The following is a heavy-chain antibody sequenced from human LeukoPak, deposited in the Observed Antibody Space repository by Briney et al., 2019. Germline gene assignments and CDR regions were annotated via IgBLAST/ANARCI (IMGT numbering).Heavy chain of an antibody. J-gene: IGHJ4*02. Sequence: SETLSLTCAVYGGSFSGYYWSWIRQPPGKGLEWIGEINHSGSTNYNPSLKSRVTISVDTSKNQFSLKLSSVTAADTAVYYCARGGSVDIVVVVAASPYYFDYWGQGTLVTVSS. CDR2: INHSGST. CDR1: GGSFSGYY. V-gene: IGHV4-34*01. CDR3: ARGGSVDIVVVVAASPYYFDY. D-gene: IGHD2-15*01.